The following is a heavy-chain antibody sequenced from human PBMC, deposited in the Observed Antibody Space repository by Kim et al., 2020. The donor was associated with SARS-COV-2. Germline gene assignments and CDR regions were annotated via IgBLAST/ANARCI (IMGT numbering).Heavy chain of an antibody. CDR3: ASIGRGGGYYRNFDY. J-gene: IGHJ4*02. CDR2: INPSVGST. CDR1: GYTFTSYY. Sequence: ASVKVSRKASGYTFTSYYMHWVRQAPGQGLEWMGIINPSVGSTSYAQKFQGRVTMTRDTSTSTAYMELSSLRSEDTAVYYCASIGRGGGYYRNFDYWGQG. D-gene: IGHD3-22*01. V-gene: IGHV1-46*01.